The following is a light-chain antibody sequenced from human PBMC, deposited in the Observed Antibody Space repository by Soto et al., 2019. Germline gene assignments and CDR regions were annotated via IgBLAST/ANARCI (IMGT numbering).Light chain of an antibody. CDR2: KES. V-gene: IGLV3-27*01. Sequence: SYELTQPSSVSVSPGQTARITCSGDILAKKYARWIQQKPGQAPVLVIYKESERPSGIPERLSGSSSGTTVTLTIRGAQVEDEADYYCYSAADNNLVFGGGTKLTVL. CDR3: YSAADNNLV. J-gene: IGLJ2*01. CDR1: ILAKKY.